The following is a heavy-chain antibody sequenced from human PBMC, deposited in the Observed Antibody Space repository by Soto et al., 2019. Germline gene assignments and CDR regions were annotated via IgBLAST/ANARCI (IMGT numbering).Heavy chain of an antibody. CDR1: GFTFTSSA. V-gene: IGHV1-58*01. D-gene: IGHD2-2*02. J-gene: IGHJ6*02. CDR2: IVVGSGNT. Sequence: SVKVSCKASGFTFTSSAVQWVRQARGQRLEWIGWIVVGSGNTNYAQKFQERVTITRDMSTSTAYMELSSLRSEDTAAYYCAAERGYCSSTSCYMYYYGMDVWGQGTTLTVSS. CDR3: AAERGYCSSTSCYMYYYGMDV.